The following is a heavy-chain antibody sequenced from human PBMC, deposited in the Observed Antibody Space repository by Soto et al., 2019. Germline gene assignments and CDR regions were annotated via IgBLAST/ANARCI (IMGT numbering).Heavy chain of an antibody. CDR3: ARMLQRRECSGGSFDLNWFDP. V-gene: IGHV1-46*01. CDR2: INPSGGST. J-gene: IGHJ5*02. Sequence: GASVNVSFKASGYTFTSYYMHWVRQAPGQGLELMGIINPSGGSTSYAQKFQGRVTMTRDTSTSTVYMELRSLRSEDKAVYYCARMLQRRECSGGSFDLNWFDPWGQGTLVTVSS. CDR1: GYTFTSYY. D-gene: IGHD2-15*01.